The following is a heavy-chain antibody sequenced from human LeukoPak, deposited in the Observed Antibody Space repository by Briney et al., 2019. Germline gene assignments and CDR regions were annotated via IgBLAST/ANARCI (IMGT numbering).Heavy chain of an antibody. D-gene: IGHD3-16*01. Sequence: SETLSLTCTVSGNSISSYYWSWIRQPAGRGLEWIGRIYASGYTNYNPSLKSRVTMSVATSKNQFSLKLSSVTAADTAVYYCARDLGGPVLAWGLGTLVTVSS. CDR2: IYASGYT. J-gene: IGHJ4*02. CDR1: GNSISSYY. V-gene: IGHV4-4*07. CDR3: ARDLGGPVLA.